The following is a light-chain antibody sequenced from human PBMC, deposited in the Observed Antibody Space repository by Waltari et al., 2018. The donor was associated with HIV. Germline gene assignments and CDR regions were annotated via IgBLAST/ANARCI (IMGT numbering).Light chain of an antibody. CDR3: SSYTSSSTLVV. Sequence: QSALTQPASVSGSPGQSITISCTGTSSDVGGYNYVSWYQQHPGKAPKLMFYEVRNRPSGVSNRFSGSKSGNTASLTISGLQAEDEADYYCSSYTSSSTLVVFGGGTKLTVL. V-gene: IGLV2-14*01. J-gene: IGLJ2*01. CDR2: EVR. CDR1: SSDVGGYNY.